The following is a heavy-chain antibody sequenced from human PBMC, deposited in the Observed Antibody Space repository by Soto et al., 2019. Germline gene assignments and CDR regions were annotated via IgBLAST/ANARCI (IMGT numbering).Heavy chain of an antibody. CDR3: ARGPRNYYDSRGYYYSDH. CDR1: GGSISSDDYF. Sequence: ASETLSLTCTVSGGSISSDDYFWSWIRQPPGKGLEWIGYISSSGSTHFNPSLKSRLAMSVDTSKNQFSLRLTSVTAADTAMYYCARGPRNYYDSRGYYYSDHWGQGSLVTVSS. J-gene: IGHJ4*02. D-gene: IGHD3-22*01. V-gene: IGHV4-30-4*01. CDR2: ISSSGST.